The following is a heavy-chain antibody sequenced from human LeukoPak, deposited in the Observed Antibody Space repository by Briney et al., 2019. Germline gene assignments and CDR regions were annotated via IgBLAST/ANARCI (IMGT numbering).Heavy chain of an antibody. CDR3: AKVPFLTTLWSFDY. D-gene: IGHD3-10*02. J-gene: IGHJ4*02. CDR2: ISGSGGST. Sequence: PGESLRLSCAASGFTFSSYAMSWVRQAPGKGLEWVSAISGSGGSTYYADSVKGRFTISRDNSKNTLYLQMNSLRAEDTAVYYCAKVPFLTTLWSFDYWGQGTLVTVSS. CDR1: GFTFSSYA. V-gene: IGHV3-23*01.